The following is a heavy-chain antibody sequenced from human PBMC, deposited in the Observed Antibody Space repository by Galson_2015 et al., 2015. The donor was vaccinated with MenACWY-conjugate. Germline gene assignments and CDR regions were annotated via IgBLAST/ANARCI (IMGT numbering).Heavy chain of an antibody. V-gene: IGHV3-23*01. CDR2: VSRGGGGT. CDR3: ARDSDEKTNSHNDHYFDY. CDR1: GFSFSTYA. Sequence: SLRLSCAASGFSFSTYAIHWVRQAPGNGLEWVSSVSRGGGGTYYADSVKGRFTISRDKSTNTVSLQMNSLRADDTAVYYCARDSDEKTNSHNDHYFDYWGQGTLVTVSS. D-gene: IGHD1/OR15-1a*01. J-gene: IGHJ4*02.